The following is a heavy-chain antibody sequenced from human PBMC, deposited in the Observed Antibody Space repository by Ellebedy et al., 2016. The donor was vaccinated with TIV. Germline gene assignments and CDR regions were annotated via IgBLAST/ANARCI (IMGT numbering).Heavy chain of an antibody. D-gene: IGHD6-19*01. Sequence: GGSLRLXCAASGFTFSDYPMHWVRQAPGKGLEWVALISYDGGHTYYADSVKGRFTVSRDNSQDTVYLQLSSLRVEDMAVYYCAKETATRGWYTVDYWGQGTLVSVSS. CDR2: ISYDGGHT. V-gene: IGHV3-30-3*01. CDR3: AKETATRGWYTVDY. CDR1: GFTFSDYP. J-gene: IGHJ4*02.